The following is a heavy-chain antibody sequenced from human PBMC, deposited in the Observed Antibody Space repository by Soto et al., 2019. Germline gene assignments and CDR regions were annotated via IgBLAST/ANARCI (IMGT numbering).Heavy chain of an antibody. CDR1: RYTFTSYG. CDR2: INAGNGYK. D-gene: IGHD1-26*01. Sequence: ASVKVSCKASRYTFTSYGIHWVCQSPGQRLEWMGWINAGNGYKTYSQKFQGRVTITRDTSASTAYMELTSLRSEDTAVYYCARGNLGSHYFDYCGQGTRVTVPS. V-gene: IGHV1-3*01. J-gene: IGHJ4*02. CDR3: ARGNLGSHYFDY.